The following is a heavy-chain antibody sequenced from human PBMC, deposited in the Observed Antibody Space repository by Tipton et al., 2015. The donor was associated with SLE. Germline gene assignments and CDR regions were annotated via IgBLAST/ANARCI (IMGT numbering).Heavy chain of an antibody. V-gene: IGHV3-43*01. Sequence: SLRLSCAASGFTFDDYSMHWVRQVPGRGLEWVSLVSWDGLTTSYADSVKGRFTISRDNGKNSLNLQMDSLTTEDTALYYCAKDTGYSGYYGMDVWGQGTTVTVSS. CDR3: AKDTGYSGYYGMDV. D-gene: IGHD5-12*01. J-gene: IGHJ6*02. CDR2: VSWDGLTT. CDR1: GFTFDDYS.